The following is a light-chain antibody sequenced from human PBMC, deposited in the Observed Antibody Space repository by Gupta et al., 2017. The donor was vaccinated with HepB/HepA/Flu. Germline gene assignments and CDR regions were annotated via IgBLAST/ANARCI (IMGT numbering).Light chain of an antibody. CDR2: GTS. CDR1: QNVYNS. CDR3: QQYNNWPPLT. J-gene: IGKJ4*01. V-gene: IGKV3-15*01. Sequence: VMTQSPDTLSLSPGERATLSCRASQNVYNSLAWYQQKPGQAPRLLIYGTSTRATGIPARFSGDGSGTEFTLSISSLQSEDSAIYYCQQYNNWPPLTFGGGTRVEI.